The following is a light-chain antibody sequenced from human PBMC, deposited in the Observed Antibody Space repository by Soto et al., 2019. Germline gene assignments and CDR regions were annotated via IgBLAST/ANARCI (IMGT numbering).Light chain of an antibody. CDR1: QTITTY. CDR2: AAS. V-gene: IGKV1-39*01. J-gene: IGKJ4*01. CDR3: QQIYSAPLT. Sequence: DIQMNPSPSSLFASVGDSVTITCRASQTITTYLNWYRQKPGKAPKLLIYAASSLQSGVPSTFRGSGSETECTLTISSLQPEDSSTYLCQQIYSAPLTFGGGTNVEIK.